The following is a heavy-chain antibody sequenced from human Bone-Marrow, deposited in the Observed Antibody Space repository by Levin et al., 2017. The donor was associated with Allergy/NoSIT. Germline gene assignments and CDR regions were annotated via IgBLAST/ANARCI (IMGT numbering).Heavy chain of an antibody. CDR3: ARSHPLTGTTHFSYQDGMDV. J-gene: IGHJ6*02. D-gene: IGHD1/OR15-1a*01. CDR1: GFDFHIYV. V-gene: IGHV3-21*01. Sequence: PGGSLRLSCEASGFDFHIYVMNWVRQAPGKGLEWLSSITTGSNYKYYIDSVRGRFVISRDNGKSSLYLQMNSLRAEDTAVYYCARSHPLTGTTHFSYQDGMDVWGQGTTVTVSS. CDR2: ITTGSNYK.